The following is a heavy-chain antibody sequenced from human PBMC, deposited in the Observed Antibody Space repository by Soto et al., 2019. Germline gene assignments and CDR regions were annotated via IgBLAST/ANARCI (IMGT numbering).Heavy chain of an antibody. CDR1: GFKFNTFS. V-gene: IGHV3-48*02. CDR3: ARDGCTLASCYAYIRAFDV. J-gene: IGHJ3*01. Sequence: EEQLAASGGGLGRPGGSLRLSCAASGFKFNTFSMNWVRRAPGKGLEWISYISGTGTTIDYADSVKGRFIVSRDNANTSLYLQMNSLRDDDTAVYYCARDGCTLASCYAYIRAFDVWGQGTQVSVSS. D-gene: IGHD2-2*01. CDR2: ISGTGTTI.